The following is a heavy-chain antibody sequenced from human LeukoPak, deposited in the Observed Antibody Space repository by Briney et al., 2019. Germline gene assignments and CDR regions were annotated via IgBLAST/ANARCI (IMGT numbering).Heavy chain of an antibody. CDR3: ATGGHYYGSGSPAVDH. CDR2: ISAYNGNT. CDR1: GYTFAGYY. Sequence: GASVKVSCKTSGYTFAGYYIHWVRQAPGQGLEWMGWISAYNGNTNYAQKLQGRVTMTTDTSTRTAYMELRSLTSDDTAVYYCATGGHYYGSGSPAVDHWGQGTLVMVSS. J-gene: IGHJ4*02. D-gene: IGHD3-10*01. V-gene: IGHV1-18*04.